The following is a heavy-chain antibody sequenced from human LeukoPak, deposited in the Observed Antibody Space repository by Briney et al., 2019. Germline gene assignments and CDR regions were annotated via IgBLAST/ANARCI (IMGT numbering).Heavy chain of an antibody. J-gene: IGHJ4*02. CDR1: GGSFSRDDYH. V-gene: IGHV4-30-2*01. CDR2: IYHRGNV. D-gene: IGHD4-11*01. CDR3: ARVREAYTNPFFDF. Sequence: SETLSLTCTVSGGSFSRDDYHWSWIRQPPGKGLEWIGYIYHRGNVYYNPSLKSRVIISVDRSKNQFSLNLNSVTAADTAVYYCARVREAYTNPFFDFWGQGTLVTVSS.